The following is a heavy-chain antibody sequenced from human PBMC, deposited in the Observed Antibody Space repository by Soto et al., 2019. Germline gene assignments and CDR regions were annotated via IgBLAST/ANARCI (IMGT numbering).Heavy chain of an antibody. J-gene: IGHJ4*02. D-gene: IGHD3-22*01. Sequence: QVQLVQSGAEVKKPGSSVKVSCKASGGTFSSYAISWVRQAPGQGPEWMGGIIPIFGTANYAQKFQGRVTITADESTSTAYMELSSLRSEDTAVYYCARGDPTYYYDSSGYYPDFDYWGQGTLVTVSS. CDR2: IIPIFGTA. CDR1: GGTFSSYA. V-gene: IGHV1-69*01. CDR3: ARGDPTYYYDSSGYYPDFDY.